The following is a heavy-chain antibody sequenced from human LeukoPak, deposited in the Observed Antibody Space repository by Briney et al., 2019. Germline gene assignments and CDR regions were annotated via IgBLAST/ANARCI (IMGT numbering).Heavy chain of an antibody. CDR3: VLLGYNYGPN. V-gene: IGHV3-74*01. Sequence: GGSLRLSCAASGFTFSTYWMHWVRQAPGKGLVWVSRIDNDGSSTVYADSVKGRFTISRDNAKNTLFLQTNSLRAEDTAVYYCVLLGYNYGPNWGQGTLVTVSS. CDR1: GFTFSTYW. CDR2: IDNDGSST. D-gene: IGHD5-18*01. J-gene: IGHJ4*02.